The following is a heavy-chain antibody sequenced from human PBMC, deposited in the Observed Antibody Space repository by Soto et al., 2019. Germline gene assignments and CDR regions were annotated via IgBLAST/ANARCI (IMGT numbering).Heavy chain of an antibody. CDR2: IYHSGST. CDR3: ASEGYYGDYVIFDY. V-gene: IGHV4-4*02. Sequence: QVQLQESGPGLVKPSGTLSLTCAVSGGSISSSNWWSWVRQPPGKGLEWMGEIYHSGSTNYNPSLKSRVTISVDTSQNQFSLKLSSVTAADTAVYYCASEGYYGDYVIFDYWGQGTLVTVSS. J-gene: IGHJ4*02. CDR1: GGSISSSNW. D-gene: IGHD4-17*01.